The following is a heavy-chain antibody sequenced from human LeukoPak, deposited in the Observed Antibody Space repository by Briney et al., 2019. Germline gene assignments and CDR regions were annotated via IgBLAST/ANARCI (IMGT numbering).Heavy chain of an antibody. D-gene: IGHD6-19*01. CDR1: GYTFTSYG. CDR2: ISAYNGNT. V-gene: IGHV1-18*03. J-gene: IGHJ4*02. Sequence: ASVKVSCKASGYTFTSYGISWARQAPGQGLEWMGWISAYNGNTNYAQKYQGRVTITRDTSARTAYMELSSLTSEDMGVFYCARGGPNSGGWTLDYWGQGTLVSVSS. CDR3: ARGGPNSGGWTLDY.